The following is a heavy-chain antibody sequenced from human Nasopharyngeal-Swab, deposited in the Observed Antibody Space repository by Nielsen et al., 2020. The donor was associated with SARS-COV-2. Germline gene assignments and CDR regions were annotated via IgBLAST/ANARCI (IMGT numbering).Heavy chain of an antibody. Sequence: FVDSAVSWFRQAPGKGLEWIAFIRSNIHGGTTEYAASVRGRFVMSRDDSKLIAYLLLNSLKTEDTGVYYCTRVLVAAGPMLDYWGQGTLVTVSS. D-gene: IGHD6-13*01. CDR3: TRVLVAAGPMLDY. CDR2: IRSNIHGGTT. V-gene: IGHV3-49*03. J-gene: IGHJ4*02. CDR1: FVDSA.